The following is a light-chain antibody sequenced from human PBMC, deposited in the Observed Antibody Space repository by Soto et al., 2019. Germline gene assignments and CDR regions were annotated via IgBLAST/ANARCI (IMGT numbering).Light chain of an antibody. V-gene: IGKV3-11*01. CDR2: GAS. CDR3: QQRSNWPPIT. Sequence: EIVLTQSPATLSLSPGERATLSCRASQSVSSYLAWYQQKPGQAHRLLIYGASTRATGIPARFSGSGSGTDFTLTISSLEPEDFAIYYCQQRSNWPPITFGQGTRLEIK. CDR1: QSVSSY. J-gene: IGKJ5*01.